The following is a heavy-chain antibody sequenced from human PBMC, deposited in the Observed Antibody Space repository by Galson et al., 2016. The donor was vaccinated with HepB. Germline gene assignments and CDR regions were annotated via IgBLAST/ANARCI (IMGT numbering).Heavy chain of an antibody. D-gene: IGHD6-19*01. V-gene: IGHV3-21*01. CDR1: GFTFSSYS. CDR3: ARDSSGAWGEDYFDY. Sequence: SLRLSCAASGFTFSSYSMNWVRQAPGKGLEWVSSITLSSTYIYYADSVKGRFTISRDNAKNSLYLQMNNLRTDDTAVYYCARDSSGAWGEDYFDYWGQGTLVTVSS. CDR2: ITLSSTYI. J-gene: IGHJ4*02.